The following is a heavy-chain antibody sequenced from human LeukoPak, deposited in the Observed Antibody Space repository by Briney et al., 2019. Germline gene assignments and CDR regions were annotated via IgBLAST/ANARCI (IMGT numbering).Heavy chain of an antibody. D-gene: IGHD3-3*01. J-gene: IGHJ4*02. CDR2: ISGSSSYI. CDR1: GFTFSSHS. CDR3: ARNNYDFWSGYYSVEYYFDY. Sequence: GGSLRLSCAASGFTFSSHSMNWVRQAPGKGLEWVSSISGSSSYIYYADSVKGRFTISRDNAKNSLYLQMNSLRAEDTAVYYCARNNYDFWSGYYSVEYYFDYWGQGTLVTVSS. V-gene: IGHV3-21*01.